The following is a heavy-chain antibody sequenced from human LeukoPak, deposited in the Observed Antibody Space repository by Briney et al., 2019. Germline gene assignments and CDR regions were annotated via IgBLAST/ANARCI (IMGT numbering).Heavy chain of an antibody. CDR2: IYYSGST. Sequence: SSETLSLTCTVSGGSISSYYWSWIRQPPGKGLEWIGYIYYSGSTNYNPSLKSRVTISVDTSKNQFSLKLSSVTAADTAVYYCARVLGDTAMVLYFDLWGRGTLVTVSS. CDR1: GGSISSYY. J-gene: IGHJ2*01. V-gene: IGHV4-59*01. CDR3: ARVLGDTAMVLYFDL. D-gene: IGHD5-18*01.